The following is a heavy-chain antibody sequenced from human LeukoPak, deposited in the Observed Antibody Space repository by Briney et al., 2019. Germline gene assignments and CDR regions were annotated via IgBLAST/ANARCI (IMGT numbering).Heavy chain of an antibody. V-gene: IGHV4-34*01. CDR3: ARSGGYAYFQH. CDR1: GGSFSGYY. Sequence: PSETLSLTCAVYGGSFSGYYWSWIRQPPGKGLEWIGEINHSGSTNYNPSLKSRVTISVDTSKNQLSLKLSSVTAADTAVYYCARSGGYAYFQHWGQDTLVTVSS. CDR2: INHSGST. D-gene: IGHD5-12*01. J-gene: IGHJ1*01.